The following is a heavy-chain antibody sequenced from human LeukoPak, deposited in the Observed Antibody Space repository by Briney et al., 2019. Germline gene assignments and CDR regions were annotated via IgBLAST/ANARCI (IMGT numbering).Heavy chain of an antibody. V-gene: IGHV3-74*01. Sequence: GGSLRLSCAASGFTFDDFAMHWVRQAPGKGLVWVARIKGDGSSTIYADSVKGRFTISRDNSKNTLYLQTSSLRAEDTAVYYCVRASTTVPNLLDHWGRGTLVTVSS. J-gene: IGHJ4*02. CDR3: VRASTTVPNLLDH. CDR1: GFTFDDFA. CDR2: IKGDGSST. D-gene: IGHD4-17*01.